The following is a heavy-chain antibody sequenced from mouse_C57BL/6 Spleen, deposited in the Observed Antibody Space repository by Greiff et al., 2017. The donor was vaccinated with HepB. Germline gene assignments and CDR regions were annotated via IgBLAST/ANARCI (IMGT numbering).Heavy chain of an antibody. CDR3: ARNYYGSSSYFDY. J-gene: IGHJ2*01. CDR1: GYTFTSYW. V-gene: IGHV1-50*01. D-gene: IGHD1-1*01. Sequence: QVQLKQPGAELVKPGASVKLSCKASGYTFTSYWMQWVKQRPGQGLEWIGEIDPSDSYTNYNQKFKGKATLTVDTSSSTAYMQLSSLTSEDSAVYYCARNYYGSSSYFDYWGQGTTLTVSS. CDR2: IDPSDSYT.